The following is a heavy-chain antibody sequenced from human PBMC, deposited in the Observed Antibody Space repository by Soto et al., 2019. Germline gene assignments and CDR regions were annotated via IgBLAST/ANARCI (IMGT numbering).Heavy chain of an antibody. CDR3: ARDQGIAAAGLLDAFNI. D-gene: IGHD6-25*01. V-gene: IGHV3-7*01. Sequence: GGSLRLSCAASGFTFSSYWMSWVRQAPGKGLEWVANIKQDGSEKYYVDSVKGRFTISRDNAKNSLYLQMNSLRAEDTAVYYWARDQGIAAAGLLDAFNIGAQGKMVTVS. J-gene: IGHJ3*02. CDR1: GFTFSSYW. CDR2: IKQDGSEK.